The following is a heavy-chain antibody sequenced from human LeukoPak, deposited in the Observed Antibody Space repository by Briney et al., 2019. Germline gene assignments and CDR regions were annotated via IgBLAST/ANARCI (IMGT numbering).Heavy chain of an antibody. Sequence: GGSLRLSCAVSGLTVSSNYMSWVRQAPGKALEWVSVIYSGGSTYYADSVKGRFTFSRDNSKNTLYLQMNSLRAEDTAVYYCVRERVPSGSFFDYWGQGTLATVSS. CDR2: IYSGGST. J-gene: IGHJ4*02. CDR3: VRERVPSGSFFDY. V-gene: IGHV3-66*01. CDR1: GLTVSSNY. D-gene: IGHD1-26*01.